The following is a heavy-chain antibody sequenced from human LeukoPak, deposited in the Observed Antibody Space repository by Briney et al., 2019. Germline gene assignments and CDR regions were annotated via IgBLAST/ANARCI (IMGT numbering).Heavy chain of an antibody. CDR3: ARDFDY. CDR1: GFTFSGYA. Sequence: GGSLRLSCAASGFTFSGYAMHWVRQAPGKGLEWVAVISYDGSNKYYADSVKGRFTISRDNSKNTLYLQMNSLRAEDTAVYYCARDFDYWGQGTLVTVSS. CDR2: ISYDGSNK. J-gene: IGHJ4*02. V-gene: IGHV3-30-3*01.